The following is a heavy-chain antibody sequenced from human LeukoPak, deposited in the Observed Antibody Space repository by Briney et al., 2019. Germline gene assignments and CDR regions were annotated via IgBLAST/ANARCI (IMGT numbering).Heavy chain of an antibody. Sequence: SETLSLTCTVSGGSLSSGGYYWSWIRQHPGKGLEWLGYIYYSGSTYYKPSIKSRVAISVDTSKNQFSLKLSSVTAADTAVYYCARWYSSSSAAAEAYFDYWGQGNLVTVSS. CDR2: IYYSGST. CDR3: ARWYSSSSAAAEAYFDY. CDR1: GGSLSSGGYY. V-gene: IGHV4-31*03. D-gene: IGHD6-6*01. J-gene: IGHJ4*02.